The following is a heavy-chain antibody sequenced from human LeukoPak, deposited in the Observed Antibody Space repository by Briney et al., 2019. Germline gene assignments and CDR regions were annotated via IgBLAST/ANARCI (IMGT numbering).Heavy chain of an antibody. V-gene: IGHV3-48*03. CDR1: GFTFSSYE. D-gene: IGHD3-22*01. J-gene: IGHJ4*02. Sequence: GGSLRLSCAASGFTFSSYEMNWVRQAPGKGLEWVSYISSSGSTIYYADSVKGRFTISRDNAKNSLYLQMNSLRAEDTGVYYCARGLYYFDTSGYLYYWGQGTLVTVSS. CDR2: ISSSGSTI. CDR3: ARGLYYFDTSGYLYY.